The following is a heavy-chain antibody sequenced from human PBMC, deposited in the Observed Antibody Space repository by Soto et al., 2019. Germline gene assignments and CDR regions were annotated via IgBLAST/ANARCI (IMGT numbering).Heavy chain of an antibody. J-gene: IGHJ5*02. CDR3: ARGGRDGYNT. Sequence: PSGTLSLTCAVYGGSFSGYYWSWIRQPPGKGLEWIGEINHSGSTNYNPSLKSRVTISVDTSKNQFSLKLSSVTAADTAVYYCARGGRDGYNTWGQGTLVTVSS. CDR1: GGSFSGYY. V-gene: IGHV4-34*01. D-gene: IGHD5-12*01. CDR2: INHSGST.